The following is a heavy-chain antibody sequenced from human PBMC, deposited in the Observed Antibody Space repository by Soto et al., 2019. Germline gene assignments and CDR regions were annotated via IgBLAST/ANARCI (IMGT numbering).Heavy chain of an antibody. V-gene: IGHV4-31*03. CDR2: IYYRGST. CDR3: ARAEYYDSYLDS. CDR1: GGSMNSGDYY. D-gene: IGHD3-16*01. J-gene: IGHJ4*02. Sequence: LSLTCTVSGGSMNSGDYYWTWIRQLPGKGLEWIGCIYYRGSTYYKSSLKSRLTIAVDTSKNQFSLRLSSVTAADTAIYYCARAEYYDSYLDSWGRGTLVTVSS.